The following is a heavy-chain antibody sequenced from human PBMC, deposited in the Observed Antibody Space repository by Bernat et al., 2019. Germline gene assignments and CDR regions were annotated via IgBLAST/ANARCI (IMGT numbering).Heavy chain of an antibody. J-gene: IGHJ5*02. CDR2: IDQDGSDR. V-gene: IGHV3-7*03. D-gene: IGHD5-18*01. Sequence: EVQLVESGGDLVQPGGSLRLSCAASGFTFSNYWMSWVRQAPGKGLEWVANIDQDGSDRFYVASVKGRFTVSRDNAKNSLYLQMNSLTAEDTAFYYCAREHRGGYSYNWFDPWGQGTLVTVSS. CDR1: GFTFSNYW. CDR3: AREHRGGYSYNWFDP.